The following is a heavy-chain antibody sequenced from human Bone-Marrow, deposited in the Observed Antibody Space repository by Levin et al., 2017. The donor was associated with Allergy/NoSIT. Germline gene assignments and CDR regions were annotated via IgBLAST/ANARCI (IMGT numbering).Heavy chain of an antibody. CDR3: AKYHYGSGSYFAYHYYGMDV. J-gene: IGHJ6*02. V-gene: IGHV3-30*18. CDR2: ISYDGSNK. Sequence: GGSLRLSCAASGFTFSSYGMHWVRQAPGKGLEWVAVISYDGSNKYYADSVKGRFTISRDNSKNTLYLQMNSLRAEDTAVYYCAKYHYGSGSYFAYHYYGMDVWGQGTTVTVSS. CDR1: GFTFSSYG. D-gene: IGHD3-10*01.